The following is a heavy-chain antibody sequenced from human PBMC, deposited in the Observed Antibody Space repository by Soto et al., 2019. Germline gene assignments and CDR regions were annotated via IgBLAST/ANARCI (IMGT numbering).Heavy chain of an antibody. CDR3: ARLWFGEKSNWFDP. CDR1: GGSISSSSYY. CDR2: IYYSGST. V-gene: IGHV4-39*01. D-gene: IGHD3-10*01. Sequence: PSETLSLTCTVSGGSISSSSYYWGWIRQPPGKGLEWIGSIYYSGSTYYNPPLKSRVTISVDTSKNQFSLKLSSVTAADTAVYYCARLWFGEKSNWFDPWGQGTLVTVSS. J-gene: IGHJ5*02.